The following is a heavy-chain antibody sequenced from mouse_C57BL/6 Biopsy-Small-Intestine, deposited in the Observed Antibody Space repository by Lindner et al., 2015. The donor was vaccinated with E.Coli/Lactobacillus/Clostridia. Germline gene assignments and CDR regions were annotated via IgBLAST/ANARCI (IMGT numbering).Heavy chain of an antibody. Sequence: VQLQESGAELLKPGASVKISCKASGYAFSSYWMIWVKQRPGKGLEWIGQIYPGDGDTNYNGKFKDKATLTADKSSSTAYMQLSSLTSEDSAVYFCARKGLLPFDYWGQGTTLTVSS. CDR2: IYPGDGDT. CDR1: GYAFSSYW. J-gene: IGHJ2*01. CDR3: ARKGLLPFDY. D-gene: IGHD2-3*01. V-gene: IGHV1-80*01.